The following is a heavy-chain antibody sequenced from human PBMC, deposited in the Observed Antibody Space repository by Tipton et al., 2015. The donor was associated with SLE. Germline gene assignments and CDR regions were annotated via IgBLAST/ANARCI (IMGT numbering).Heavy chain of an antibody. CDR1: GGSISSHY. J-gene: IGHJ3*02. V-gene: IGHV4-59*11. CDR2: IYYSGST. CDR3: AREVDYYDSSGYYYDAFDI. D-gene: IGHD3-22*01. Sequence: LRLSCTVSGGSISSHYWSWIRQPPGKGLEWMGYIYYSGSTNYNPSLKSRVTMSVDTSKNQFSLKLSSVTAADTAVYYCAREVDYYDSSGYYYDAFDIWGQGTMVTVSS.